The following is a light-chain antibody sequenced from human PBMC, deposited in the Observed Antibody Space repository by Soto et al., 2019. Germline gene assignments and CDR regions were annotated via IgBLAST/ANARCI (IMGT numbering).Light chain of an antibody. CDR1: SSDVGGYNY. J-gene: IGLJ1*01. Sequence: QSVLTQPRSVSGSPGQSVTISCTGTSSDVGGYNYVSWYQQHPGKAPKLMTYDVSKRPSGVPDRFSGSKSGNTASLTISGLQAEDEADYYCCSYAGSYTFVVFGTGTKVTVL. CDR2: DVS. V-gene: IGLV2-11*01. CDR3: CSYAGSYTFVV.